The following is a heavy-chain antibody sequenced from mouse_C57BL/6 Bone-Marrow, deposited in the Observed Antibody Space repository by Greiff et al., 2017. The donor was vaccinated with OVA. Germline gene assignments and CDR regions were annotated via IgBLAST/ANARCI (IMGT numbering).Heavy chain of an antibody. D-gene: IGHD2-4*01. CDR3: ARNCDYDDHYAMDY. Sequence: VQLQESGPGLVAPSQSLSITCTVSGFSLTSYAISWVRQPPGKGLEWLGVIWTGGGTNYNSALKSRLSISKDNSKSQVFLKMNSLQTDDTARYYCARNCDYDDHYAMDYWGQGTSVTVSS. V-gene: IGHV2-9-1*01. J-gene: IGHJ4*01. CDR1: GFSLTSYA. CDR2: IWTGGGT.